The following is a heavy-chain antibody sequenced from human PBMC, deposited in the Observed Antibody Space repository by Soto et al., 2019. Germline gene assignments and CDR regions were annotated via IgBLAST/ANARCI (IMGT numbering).Heavy chain of an antibody. D-gene: IGHD3-22*01. CDR2: IIPIFGTA. CDR1: GGTFSSYA. CDR3: AREGASGSHIGY. J-gene: IGHJ4*02. Sequence: QVQLVQSGAEVKKPGSSVKVSCKASGGTFSSYAISWVRQAPGQGLEWMGGIIPIFGTAYYAQKFQGRGTITADESTSTAYMELSSLRSEDTAVYYCAREGASGSHIGYWGQGTLVTVSS. V-gene: IGHV1-69*01.